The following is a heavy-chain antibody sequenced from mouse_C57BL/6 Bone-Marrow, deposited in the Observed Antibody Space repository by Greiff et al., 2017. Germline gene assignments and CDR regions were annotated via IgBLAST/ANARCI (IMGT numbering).Heavy chain of an antibody. V-gene: IGHV1-81*01. CDR3: ASGGYGYAMDY. CDR1: GYTFTSYG. D-gene: IGHD2-2*01. Sequence: QVQLQQSGAELARPGASVKLSCKASGYTFTSYGIRWVKQRTGQGLEWIGEIYPRSGNTYYNEKFKVKATLTADKSSSTAYMVLRSLTSEHSAVFVCASGGYGYAMDYWGQGTSVTVSS. J-gene: IGHJ4*01. CDR2: IYPRSGNT.